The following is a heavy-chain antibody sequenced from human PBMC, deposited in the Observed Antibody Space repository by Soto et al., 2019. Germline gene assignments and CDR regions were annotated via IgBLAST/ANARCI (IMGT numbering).Heavy chain of an antibody. CDR1: GGSINTATHS. CDR2: IYHSGST. Sequence: QLQLQESGSGLVKPSQTLSLTCAVSGGSINTATHSWSWIRQPPGKGLEWIGYIYHSGSTYYNPSVKSRVPIQIDKSTTRLSLRLSSVTAADTAVYYCARGGGVTTTGDDYWGQGILVTVSS. J-gene: IGHJ4*02. D-gene: IGHD4-4*01. CDR3: ARGGGVTTTGDDY. V-gene: IGHV4-30-2*01.